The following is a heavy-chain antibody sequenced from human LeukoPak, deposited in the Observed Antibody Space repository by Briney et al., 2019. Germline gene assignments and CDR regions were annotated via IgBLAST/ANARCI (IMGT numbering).Heavy chain of an antibody. J-gene: IGHJ1*01. V-gene: IGHV3-23*01. CDR2: TISSGDSS. CDR1: GFSFSTSD. CDR3: ANSVNRWAFQY. Sequence: GGSLRLSCVATGFSFSTSDMSWVRQAPEKGLEWVSSTISSGDSSQYADSVKGRFTISRDNSKHTLYLQMDSLRAEDTAVYFCANSVNRWAFQYWGQGTLATVSS. D-gene: IGHD5-24*01.